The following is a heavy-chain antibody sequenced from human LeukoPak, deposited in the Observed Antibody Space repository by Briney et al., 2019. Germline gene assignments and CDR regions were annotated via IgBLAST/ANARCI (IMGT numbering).Heavy chain of an antibody. D-gene: IGHD6-19*01. CDR3: SRGSGWLSVY. J-gene: IGHJ4*02. CDR2: ISGGTT. V-gene: IGHV3-49*03. Sequence: GGSLRLSCTASGFTFGDYLMSWFRQAPGKGLEWIGFISGGTTEYAASVKGRFTISRDDTTSIAYLQMNSLTTEDTAAYYCSRGSGWLSVYWGQGTLVTVSS. CDR1: GFTFGDYL.